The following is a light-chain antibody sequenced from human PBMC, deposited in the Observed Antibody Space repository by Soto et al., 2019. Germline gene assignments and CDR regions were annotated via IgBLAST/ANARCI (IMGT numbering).Light chain of an antibody. J-gene: IGKJ1*01. CDR2: DAS. V-gene: IGKV1-5*01. Sequence: DIPMTQSPSTLSASVGDRVTITCRASQSISSWLAWYQQKPGKAPKLLIFDASSLESGVPSRFSGSGSGTEFTLTISSLQPDDFATYYCQQYNSYSRTFGQGTKVE. CDR3: QQYNSYSRT. CDR1: QSISSW.